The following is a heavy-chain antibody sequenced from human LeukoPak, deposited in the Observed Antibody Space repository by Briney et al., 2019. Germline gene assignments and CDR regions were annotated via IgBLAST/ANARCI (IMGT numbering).Heavy chain of an antibody. D-gene: IGHD4-17*01. CDR3: AKDLYQDDYGDLWGFYGMDV. Sequence: GGSLRLSCVASGFTVRGDYMTWVRQAPGKGLEWVSFVYGGGTTYYEDSVKGRFTISRDSSKNTLFLQMNSLRVGDTAVYYCAKDLYQDDYGDLWGFYGMDVWGQGTTVTVSS. CDR1: GFTVRGDY. CDR2: VYGGGTT. J-gene: IGHJ6*02. V-gene: IGHV3-53*01.